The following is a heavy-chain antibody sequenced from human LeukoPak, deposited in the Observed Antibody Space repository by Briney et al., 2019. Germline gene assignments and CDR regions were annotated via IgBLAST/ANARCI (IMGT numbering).Heavy chain of an antibody. Sequence: PPETLSLTCTVSGGSITNYYWTWIRQPAETGLEWIGRFHNSGTTNYNPPPKSRVTMSLDTSKNQCSLKLSSVTAADTAVYYCARAPSYDSTKLAHWGKGTLVTVSS. CDR3: ARAPSYDSTKLAH. V-gene: IGHV4-4*07. D-gene: IGHD3-22*01. CDR1: GGSITNYY. CDR2: FHNSGTT. J-gene: IGHJ4*02.